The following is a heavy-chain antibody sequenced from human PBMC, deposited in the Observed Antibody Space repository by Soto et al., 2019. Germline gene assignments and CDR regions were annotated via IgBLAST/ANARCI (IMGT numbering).Heavy chain of an antibody. CDR3: ARNYGHAFDI. Sequence: SETLSLTCTVSGGSIRSYYWSWIRQPPGKGLEWIGYIYYSGSTNYSPSLKSRVTISVDTSKNQFSLKLSSVTAADTAVYYCARNYGHAFDIWGQGTMVTVSS. J-gene: IGHJ3*02. D-gene: IGHD1-7*01. CDR1: GGSIRSYY. CDR2: IYYSGST. V-gene: IGHV4-59*01.